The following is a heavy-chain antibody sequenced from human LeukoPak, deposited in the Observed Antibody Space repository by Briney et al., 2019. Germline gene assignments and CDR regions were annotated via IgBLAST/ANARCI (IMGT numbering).Heavy chain of an antibody. V-gene: IGHV4-61*02. D-gene: IGHD2-2*02. CDR1: GGSISSGSYY. J-gene: IGHJ6*02. Sequence: PSETLSLTCTVSGGSISSGSYYWSWIRQPAGKGLEWIGRIYTSGSTNYNPSLKGRVTISVDTSKNQFSLKLSSVTAADTAVYYCARAPDCSSTSCYTYHYGMDVWGQGTTVTVSS. CDR2: IYTSGST. CDR3: ARAPDCSSTSCYTYHYGMDV.